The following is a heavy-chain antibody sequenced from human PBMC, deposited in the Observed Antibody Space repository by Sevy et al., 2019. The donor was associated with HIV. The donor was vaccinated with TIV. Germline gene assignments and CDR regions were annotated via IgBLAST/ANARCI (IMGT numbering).Heavy chain of an antibody. CDR3: ARDSPEGRKQWLFYFDY. V-gene: IGHV3-53*01. J-gene: IGHJ4*02. CDR1: GFTVSSNY. CDR2: IYSVGST. Sequence: GGSLRLSCAASGFTVSSNYMSWVRQAPGKGLEWVSVIYSVGSTYYEDSVRGRFTISRDNSKNTLYLQMNSRRAEDTAVYYCARDSPEGRKQWLFYFDYWGQGTLVTVSS. D-gene: IGHD6-19*01.